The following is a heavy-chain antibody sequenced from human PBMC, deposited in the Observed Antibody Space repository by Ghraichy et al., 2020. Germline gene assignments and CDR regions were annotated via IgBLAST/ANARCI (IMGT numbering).Heavy chain of an antibody. Sequence: SQTLSLTCTVSGASVSSGRYYWNWIRQPPGKGLECLGYIYYSGITNYNPSLKSRVTISIDTSMNQFSLKLTSVTAADTAVYYCARGYYCSGSYLGQWGQGTPVTVSA. J-gene: IGHJ4*02. CDR3: ARGYYCSGSYLGQ. V-gene: IGHV4-61*01. CDR2: IYYSGIT. CDR1: GASVSSGRYY. D-gene: IGHD3-10*01.